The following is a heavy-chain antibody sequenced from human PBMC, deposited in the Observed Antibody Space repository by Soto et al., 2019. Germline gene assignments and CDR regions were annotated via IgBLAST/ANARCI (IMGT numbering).Heavy chain of an antibody. D-gene: IGHD3-10*01. J-gene: IGHJ6*02. CDR1: GYTFTSYW. Sequence: GESLKISCKGSGYTFTSYWICCFLQMPVKVLEWMGIIYPGDSDTRYSPSFQGQVTISADKSISTAYLQWSSLKASDTAMYYCARGGYYYGSGSYEYYYYGMDVWGQGTTVTVSS. CDR2: IYPGDSDT. V-gene: IGHV5-51*01. CDR3: ARGGYYYGSGSYEYYYYGMDV.